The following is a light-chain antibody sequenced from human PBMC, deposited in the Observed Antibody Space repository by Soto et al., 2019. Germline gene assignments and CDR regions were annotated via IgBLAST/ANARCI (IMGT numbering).Light chain of an antibody. Sequence: EIVLAQSPDTLSLSPGESATLSCRASQSVSARLAWYKHKPGQPPRLLISDVFNRASGVAERFSGSGSETDFTIIIRRLEPEDSALYYCQHYQGGHPIAFGQGTRLEI. CDR3: QHYQGGHPIA. V-gene: IGKV3-20*01. J-gene: IGKJ5*01. CDR1: QSVSARL. CDR2: DVF.